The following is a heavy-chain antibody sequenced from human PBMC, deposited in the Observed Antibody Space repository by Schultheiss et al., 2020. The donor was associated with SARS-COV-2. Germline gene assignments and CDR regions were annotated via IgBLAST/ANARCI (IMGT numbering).Heavy chain of an antibody. Sequence: GGSLRLSCAASGFTFSSYWMSWVRQAPGKGLEWVANIKQDGSEKYYVDSLKGRFTISRDNAKNSLYLQMNSLRAEDTAVYYCTTLGWYYDILTGRKLDYWGQGTLVTVSS. V-gene: IGHV3-7*03. CDR1: GFTFSSYW. D-gene: IGHD3-9*01. CDR3: TTLGWYYDILTGRKLDY. J-gene: IGHJ4*02. CDR2: IKQDGSEK.